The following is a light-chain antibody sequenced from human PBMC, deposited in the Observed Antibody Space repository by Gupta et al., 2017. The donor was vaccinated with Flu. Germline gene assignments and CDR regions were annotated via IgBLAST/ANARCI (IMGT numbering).Light chain of an antibody. J-gene: IGKJ1*01. Sequence: EIVLTPSPGTLSLSPGERATLSCRASPSVSSSYLAWFQKKPGQAPRPLIYGASSRATGIPDRFSGSGSGTDFTLTISRLEPEDFAVDYCQQYGSSPWTFGQGTRVEIK. V-gene: IGKV3-20*01. CDR1: PSVSSSY. CDR2: GAS. CDR3: QQYGSSPWT.